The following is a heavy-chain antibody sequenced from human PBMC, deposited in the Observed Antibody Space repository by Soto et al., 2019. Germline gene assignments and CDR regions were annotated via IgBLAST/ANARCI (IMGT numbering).Heavy chain of an antibody. J-gene: IGHJ4*02. V-gene: IGHV1-46*01. CDR1: GYTFTSYD. D-gene: IGHD2-2*01. CDR2: INPSGGST. Sequence: GASVKVSCKASGYTFTSYDINWVRQATGQGLEWMGIINPSGGSTSYAQKFQGRVTMTRDTSTSTVYMELSSLRSEDTAVYYCARGSREAPRYFDYWGQGTLVTVSS. CDR3: ARGSREAPRYFDY.